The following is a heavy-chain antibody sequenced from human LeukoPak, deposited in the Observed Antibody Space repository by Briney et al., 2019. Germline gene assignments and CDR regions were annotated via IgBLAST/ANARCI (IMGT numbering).Heavy chain of an antibody. CDR2: ISAYNGNT. J-gene: IGHJ5*02. Sequence: ASVKVSCKASGYTFTSYGISWVRQAPGQGLEWMGWISAYNGNTNYAQKVQGRVTMTTDTSTSTAYMELRSLRSDDTAVYYCARDGSSDCSSTSCFDPWGQGTLVTVSS. D-gene: IGHD2-2*01. CDR3: ARDGSSDCSSTSCFDP. V-gene: IGHV1-18*01. CDR1: GYTFTSYG.